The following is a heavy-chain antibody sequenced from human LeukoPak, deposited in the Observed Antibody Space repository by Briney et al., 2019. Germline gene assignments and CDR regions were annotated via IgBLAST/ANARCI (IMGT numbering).Heavy chain of an antibody. CDR3: ARDYHRGEDDY. D-gene: IGHD3-16*02. J-gene: IGHJ4*02. Sequence: ASVKVSCKASGGTFSSYAISWVRQAPGQGLEWMGGIIPIFGTANYAQKFQGRVTITADKSTSTAYMELSSLRSEDTAVYYCARDYHRGEDDYWGQGTLVTVSS. CDR1: GGTFSSYA. V-gene: IGHV1-69*06. CDR2: IIPIFGTA.